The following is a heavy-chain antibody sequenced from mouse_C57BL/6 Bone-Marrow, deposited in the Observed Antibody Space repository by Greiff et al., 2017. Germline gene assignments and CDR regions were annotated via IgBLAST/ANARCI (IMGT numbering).Heavy chain of an antibody. CDR1: GFYIKDDY. Sequence: EVQLQQSGAELVRPGASVKLSCTASGFYIKDDYMYWVKQRPEQGLEWIGWIDPENGDTEYASKFQGKATITTDTSSNTAFLQLSSLTSEDTAVYYCTTGHYYGSCYVGWYFDVWGTGTTVTVSS. J-gene: IGHJ1*03. D-gene: IGHD1-1*01. CDR2: IDPENGDT. CDR3: TTGHYYGSCYVGWYFDV. V-gene: IGHV14-4*01.